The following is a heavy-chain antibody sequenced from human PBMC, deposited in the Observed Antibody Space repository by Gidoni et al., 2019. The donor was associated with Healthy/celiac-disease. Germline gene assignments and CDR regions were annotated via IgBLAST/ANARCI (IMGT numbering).Heavy chain of an antibody. V-gene: IGHV1-69*01. CDR3: ARTYSSSSPTYYYYGMDV. D-gene: IGHD6-6*01. J-gene: IGHJ6*02. CDR2: IIPIFGTA. CDR1: GGTFSRYA. Sequence: QVQLVQSGAEVKQPGSSVKVFCKASGGTFSRYAISWVRQAPGQGLECMGGIIPIFGTANYAKKFQGRVTITADESTSKAYMELSSLRSEDTAVYYCARTYSSSSPTYYYYGMDVWGQGTTVTVSS.